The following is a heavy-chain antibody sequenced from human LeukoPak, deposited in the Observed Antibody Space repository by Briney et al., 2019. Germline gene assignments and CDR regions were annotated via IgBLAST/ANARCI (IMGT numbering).Heavy chain of an antibody. D-gene: IGHD6-13*01. CDR2: INAGNGNT. V-gene: IGHV1-3*01. CDR3: ARDPIGSRWPYYFDY. Sequence: ASVKVSCKASGYTFTTYAMHWVRQAPGQRLEWMGWINAGNGNTKYSQKFQARVTITRDTSASAAYMELSSLRSEDTAVYYCARDPIGSRWPYYFDYWGQGTLVTVSS. J-gene: IGHJ4*02. CDR1: GYTFTTYA.